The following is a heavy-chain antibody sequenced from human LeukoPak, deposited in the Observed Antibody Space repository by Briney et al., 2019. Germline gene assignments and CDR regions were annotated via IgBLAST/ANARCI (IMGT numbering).Heavy chain of an antibody. V-gene: IGHV4-4*07. CDR2: IYTSGST. Sequence: SETLSLTCTVSGGSISSYYWSWIRQPAGKGLEWIGRIYTSGSTNYNPSLKGRVTMSVDTSKNQFSLKLSSVTAADTAVYYCAAQGIQLWGGRLDYWGQGTLVTVSS. CDR1: GGSISSYY. J-gene: IGHJ4*02. D-gene: IGHD5-18*01. CDR3: AAQGIQLWGGRLDY.